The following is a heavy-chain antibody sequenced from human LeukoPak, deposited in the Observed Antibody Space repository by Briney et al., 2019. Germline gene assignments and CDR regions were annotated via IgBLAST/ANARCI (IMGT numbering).Heavy chain of an antibody. CDR2: IRSKAYGGTT. CDR1: GFTFGDYA. CDR3: TRYSYGGYYYDSSGYYFDY. D-gene: IGHD3-22*01. V-gene: IGHV3-49*04. Sequence: GRSLRHSCTPSGFTFGDYAMSWVRQAPGKGLEWVGFIRSKAYGGTTEYAASVKGRFTISRDDSKSIAFLQMNSLKTEDTAVYYCTRYSYGGYYYDSSGYYFDYWGQGTLVTVSS. J-gene: IGHJ4*02.